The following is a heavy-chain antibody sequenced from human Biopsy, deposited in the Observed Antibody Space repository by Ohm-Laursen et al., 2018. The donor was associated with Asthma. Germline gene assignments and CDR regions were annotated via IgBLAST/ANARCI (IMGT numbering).Heavy chain of an antibody. J-gene: IGHJ6*02. CDR2: IMTVFGTT. CDR3: ARCQVGYSSGWSLLLKKIYYPGMDV. V-gene: IGHV1-69*13. D-gene: IGHD6-19*01. Sequence: ASVKVSCKAPGGTFSNFAISWVRQAPGQGIEWLGGIMTVFGTTNYAQKFQGIVTITADESTSTAYMEVTSLRSEDTAIYYCARCQVGYSSGWSLLLKKIYYPGMDVWGQGTAVTVSS. CDR1: GGTFSNFA.